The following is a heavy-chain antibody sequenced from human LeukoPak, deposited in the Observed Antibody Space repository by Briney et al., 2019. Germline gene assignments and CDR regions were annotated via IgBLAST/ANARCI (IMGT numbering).Heavy chain of an antibody. CDR2: ISSNGGST. V-gene: IGHV3-64*01. CDR3: ARARENDYLSY. CDR1: GFPFSSYA. J-gene: IGHJ4*02. Sequence: GGSLRLSCAASGFPFSSYAMHWVRQAPGKGLEYVSAISSNGGSTSYANSVKGRFTISRDNSKNTLYLQMGSLRAEDMAVYYCARARENDYLSYWGQGTLVTVSS.